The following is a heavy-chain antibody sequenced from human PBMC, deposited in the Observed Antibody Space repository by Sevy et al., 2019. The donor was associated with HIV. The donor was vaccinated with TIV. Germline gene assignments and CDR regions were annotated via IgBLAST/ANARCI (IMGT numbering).Heavy chain of an antibody. CDR2: TYYRSKWYN. D-gene: IGHD3-3*01. V-gene: IGHV6-1*01. Sequence: SQTLSLTCAISGDSVSSNSAAWNWIRQSPSRGLEWLGRTYYRSKWYNDYAVSVKSRITINPDTSKNQFALQLNSVTPEDTAVYYCARATLRFFRNSFYYYYGMDVWGQGTTVTVS. CDR1: GDSVSSNSAA. CDR3: ARATLRFFRNSFYYYYGMDV. J-gene: IGHJ6*02.